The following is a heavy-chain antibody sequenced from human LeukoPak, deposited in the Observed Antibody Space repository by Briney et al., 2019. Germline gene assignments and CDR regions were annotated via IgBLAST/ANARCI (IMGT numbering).Heavy chain of an antibody. CDR1: GGTFSSYA. Sequence: ASVKVSCKASGGTFSSYAISWVRQAPGQGLEWMGRIIPIFGTANYAQKFQGRVTITTDESTSTAYMELSSLRSEDTAVYYCARDRYSELGGSYMNYWGQGTLVTVSS. D-gene: IGHD1-26*01. V-gene: IGHV1-69*05. CDR3: ARDRYSELGGSYMNY. J-gene: IGHJ4*02. CDR2: IIPIFGTA.